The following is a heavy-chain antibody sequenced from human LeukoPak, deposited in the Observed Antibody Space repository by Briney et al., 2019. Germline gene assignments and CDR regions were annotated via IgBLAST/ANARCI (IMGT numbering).Heavy chain of an antibody. V-gene: IGHV3-23*01. CDR1: GFTFNNYA. Sequence: PGGSLRLSCAGSGFTFNNYAMSWVRRAPRKGLEWVSTIMIGGDGKHYADSVKGRFTISRDRSDSTLYLQMNGLRADDTAVYYCVRAAPRDCSPASCSLFDTWGQGTLVTVSS. CDR2: IMIGGDGK. CDR3: VRAAPRDCSPASCSLFDT. J-gene: IGHJ4*02. D-gene: IGHD2-2*01.